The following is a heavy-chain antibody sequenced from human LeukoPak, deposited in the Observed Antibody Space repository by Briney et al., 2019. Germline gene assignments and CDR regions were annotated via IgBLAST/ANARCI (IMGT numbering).Heavy chain of an antibody. J-gene: IGHJ4*02. D-gene: IGHD2-21*02. CDR1: GFTFSSYD. Sequence: GGSLRLSCAASGFTFSSYDMHWVRQATGKGLEWVSAIGTAGDTYYPGSVKGRFTISRENAKNSLYLQMNSLRAEDTAVYYCARGGGPPVVTAFEYYFDYWGQGTLVTVSS. V-gene: IGHV3-13*01. CDR2: IGTAGDT. CDR3: ARGGGPPVVTAFEYYFDY.